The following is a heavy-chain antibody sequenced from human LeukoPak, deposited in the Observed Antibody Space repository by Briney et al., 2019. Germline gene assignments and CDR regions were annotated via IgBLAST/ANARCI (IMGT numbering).Heavy chain of an antibody. CDR2: IYYSGST. CDR3: ARETRWGYSGYDPFDY. CDR1: GGSISSGGYY. V-gene: IGHV4-31*03. D-gene: IGHD5-12*01. J-gene: IGHJ4*02. Sequence: PSETLSLTCTVSGGSISSGGYYWSWMRQHPGKGLEWIGYIYYSGSTYYNPSLKSRVTISVDTSKNQFSLKLSSVTAADTAVYYCARETRWGYSGYDPFDYWGQGTLVTVSS.